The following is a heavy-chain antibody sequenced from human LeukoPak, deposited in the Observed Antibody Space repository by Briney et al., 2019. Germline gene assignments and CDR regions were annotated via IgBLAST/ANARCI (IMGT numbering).Heavy chain of an antibody. D-gene: IGHD6-6*01. J-gene: IGHJ4*02. CDR3: ARDCGSSYFDY. V-gene: IGHV4-38-2*02. CDR1: GYSISSGYY. Sequence: SETLSLTCTVSGYSISSGYYWGWIRQPPGKGLEWIGSIYHSGSTYYNPSLKSRVTISVDTSKNQFSLKLSSVTAADTAVYYCARDCGSSYFDYWGQGTLATVSS. CDR2: IYHSGST.